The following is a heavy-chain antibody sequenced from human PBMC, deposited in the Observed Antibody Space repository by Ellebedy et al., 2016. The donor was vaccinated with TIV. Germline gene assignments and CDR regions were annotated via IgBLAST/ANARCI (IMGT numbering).Heavy chain of an antibody. Sequence: ASVKVSCKASGYTFTSYHMHWVRQAPGQGLEWMGIINPSGGNTTYAQKFQGRVTMTRDTSTSTVNMEVSSLRSADTAVYYCARDLYMDVWGKGTTVTVSS. CDR3: ARDLYMDV. CDR1: GYTFTSYH. CDR2: INPSGGNT. J-gene: IGHJ6*03. V-gene: IGHV1-46*01.